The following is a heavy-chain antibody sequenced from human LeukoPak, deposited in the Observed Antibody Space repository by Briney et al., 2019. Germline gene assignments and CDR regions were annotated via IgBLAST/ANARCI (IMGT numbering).Heavy chain of an antibody. V-gene: IGHV4-34*01. CDR2: INHSGST. D-gene: IGHD1-26*01. CDR3: ASTRGSYYFLDY. J-gene: IGHJ4*02. CDR1: GGSFSGYY. Sequence: SETLSLTCAVYGGSFSGYYWSWIRQPPGKGLEWIGEINHSGSTNYNPSLKSRVTISVDTSKNQFSLKLSSVTAADTAVYYCASTRGSYYFLDYWGQGTLVTVSS.